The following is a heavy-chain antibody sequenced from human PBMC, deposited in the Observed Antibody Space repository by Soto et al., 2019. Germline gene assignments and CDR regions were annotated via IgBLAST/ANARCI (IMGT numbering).Heavy chain of an antibody. CDR3: ARAPARRRGGLDV. J-gene: IGHJ6*02. D-gene: IGHD2-15*01. V-gene: IGHV3-30-3*01. CDR2: ISYDGNQK. CDR1: GFTFSHYP. Sequence: GGSLRLSCAASGFTFSHYPIHWVRQAPGTGLEWVAVISYDGNQKYYADSVKGRFTFSRDNPKNTVYLQMNSLRGEDTAVYYCARAPARRRGGLDVWGQGTTLTVSS.